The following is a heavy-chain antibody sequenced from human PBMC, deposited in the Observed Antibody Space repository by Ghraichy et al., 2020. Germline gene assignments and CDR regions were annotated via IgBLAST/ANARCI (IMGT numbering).Heavy chain of an antibody. D-gene: IGHD6-19*01. V-gene: IGHV4-39*01. Sequence: SETLSLTCTVSGGSISSSSYYWGWIRQPPGKGLEWIGSISYSGSTYFNPSLRSRVTMSVDTSKNQFSLKLSSVTAADTAVYYCARGGIGVYWYFALWGRGTLVTVSS. J-gene: IGHJ2*01. CDR1: GGSISSSSYY. CDR3: ARGGIGVYWYFAL. CDR2: ISYSGST.